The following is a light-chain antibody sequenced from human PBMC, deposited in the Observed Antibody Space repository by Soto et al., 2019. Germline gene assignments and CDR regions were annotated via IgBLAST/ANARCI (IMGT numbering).Light chain of an antibody. CDR1: QSISSW. V-gene: IGKV1-5*01. CDR3: QQYNSMGYT. Sequence: DIQMTQSPSTLSASVGDRVTITCRASQSISSWLAWYQQKPGKAPKLLIYDASSLESGVPSRFSGSGSGTEFTLTISSLEPDDFATYDCQQYNSMGYTFGQGTKLEIK. J-gene: IGKJ2*01. CDR2: DAS.